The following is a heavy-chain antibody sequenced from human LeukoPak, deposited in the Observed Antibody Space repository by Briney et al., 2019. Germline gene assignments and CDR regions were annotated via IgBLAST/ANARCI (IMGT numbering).Heavy chain of an antibody. CDR3: ARGAYYYGSGSSLYNWFDP. CDR2: INHSGST. CDR1: GGSFSGYY. D-gene: IGHD3-10*01. Sequence: MTSENLSLTCAVYGGSFSGYYWSWIRQPPGKGLEWIGEINHSGSTNYNPPLKSRVTISVDTSKNQFSLKLSSVTAADTAVYYCARGAYYYGSGSSLYNWFDPWGQGTLVTVSS. V-gene: IGHV4-34*01. J-gene: IGHJ5*02.